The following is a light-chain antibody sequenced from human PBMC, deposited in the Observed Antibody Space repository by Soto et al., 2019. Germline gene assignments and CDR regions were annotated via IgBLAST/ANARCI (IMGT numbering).Light chain of an antibody. V-gene: IGKV1-5*03. CDR1: QSISSW. Sequence: DIQMTQSPSTLSASVGDRVTITCRASQSISSWLAWYQQKPGKAPKLLIYKASSLESGVPSRFSGSGSGTEFTLTISSLQPDDFATYYCQQYNSYSARDTFGQGTKLEIK. CDR2: KAS. CDR3: QQYNSYSARDT. J-gene: IGKJ2*01.